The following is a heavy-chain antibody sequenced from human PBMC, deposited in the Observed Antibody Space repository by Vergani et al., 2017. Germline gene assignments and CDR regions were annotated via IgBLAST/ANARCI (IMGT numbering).Heavy chain of an antibody. J-gene: IGHJ5*02. CDR3: ARLIVEGGLDQGNWFDP. CDR1: AYIFTSYW. CDR2: IYPGDSDT. Sequence: EVPLVQSGAEVKKPGESLKISCKGSAYIFTSYWIGWVRQMPGKGLEWRGIIYPGDSDTRYSPSFQGQVTISADKSISTAYLQWSSLKASDTAMYYCARLIVEGGLDQGNWFDPWGQGTLVTVSA. V-gene: IGHV5-51*01. D-gene: IGHD3/OR15-3a*01.